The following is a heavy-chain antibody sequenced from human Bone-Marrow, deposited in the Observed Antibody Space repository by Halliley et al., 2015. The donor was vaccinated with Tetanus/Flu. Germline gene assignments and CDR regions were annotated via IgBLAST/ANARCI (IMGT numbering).Heavy chain of an antibody. CDR1: GFTFDDYA. D-gene: IGHD3-10*01. Sequence: SLRLSCAASGFTFDDYAMHWVRQAPGKGLEWVSGISWSSDFAGYAGSVKGRFTISRDNAKKSLYLQMNSLGAEDTALYFCAKGIRKRDDSGSGKNKDNYYYGLHVWGQGTTVTVSS. CDR3: AKGIRKRDDSGSGKNKDNYYYGLHV. CDR2: ISWSSDFA. V-gene: IGHV3-9*01. J-gene: IGHJ6*02.